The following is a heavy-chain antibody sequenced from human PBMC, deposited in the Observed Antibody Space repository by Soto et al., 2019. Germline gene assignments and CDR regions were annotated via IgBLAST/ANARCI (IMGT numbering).Heavy chain of an antibody. Sequence: GGSLRLSCAASGFTFSNAWMNWVRQAPGKGLEWVGRIKSKTDGGTTDYAAPVKGRFTISRDDSKNTLYLQMNSLKTEDTAVYYCTTDPYDSSGYYYCVYWGQGTLVTVSS. D-gene: IGHD3-22*01. CDR1: GFTFSNAW. CDR2: IKSKTDGGTT. CDR3: TTDPYDSSGYYYCVY. V-gene: IGHV3-15*07. J-gene: IGHJ4*02.